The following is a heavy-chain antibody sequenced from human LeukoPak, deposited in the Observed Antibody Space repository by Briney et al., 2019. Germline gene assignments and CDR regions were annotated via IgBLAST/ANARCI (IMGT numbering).Heavy chain of an antibody. CDR2: IYTSGST. CDR3: ARDRGYCSSTSCGDAFDI. J-gene: IGHJ3*02. D-gene: IGHD2-2*01. V-gene: IGHV4-4*07. CDR1: GGSISSYY. Sequence: SETLSLTCTVPGGSISSYYWSWIRQPAGKGLEWIGRIYTSGSTNYNPSLKSRVTMSVDTSKNQFSLKLSSVTAADTAVYYCARDRGYCSSTSCGDAFDIWGQGTMVTASS.